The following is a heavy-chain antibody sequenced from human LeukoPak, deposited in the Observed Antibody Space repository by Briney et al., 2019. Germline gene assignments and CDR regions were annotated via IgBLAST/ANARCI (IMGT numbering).Heavy chain of an antibody. V-gene: IGHV3-9*03. CDR2: ISWNSGSI. J-gene: IGHJ4*02. CDR1: GFTFDDYA. Sequence: GGCLRLSCAASGFTFDDYAMHWVRQAPGKGLEWVSGISWNSGSIGYADSVKGRFTISRDNAKNSLYLQMNSLRAEDMALYYCAKASLPEQDSSSWYFDYWGQGTLVTVSS. CDR3: AKASLPEQDSSSWYFDY. D-gene: IGHD6-13*01.